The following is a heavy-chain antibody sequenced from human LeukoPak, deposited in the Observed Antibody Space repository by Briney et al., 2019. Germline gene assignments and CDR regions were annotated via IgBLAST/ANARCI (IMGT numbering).Heavy chain of an antibody. V-gene: IGHV3-15*01. CDR1: GFTFSSYW. Sequence: GGSLRLSCAASGFTFSSYWMSWVRQAPGKGLEWVGHIKSKTDGGTTDYAAPVKGRATISRDDSKNMLYLQMDSLRTEDTGVYYCTTWYSSGWLNFQHWGQGTLVTVSS. J-gene: IGHJ1*01. CDR3: TTWYSSGWLNFQH. D-gene: IGHD6-19*01. CDR2: IKSKTDGGTT.